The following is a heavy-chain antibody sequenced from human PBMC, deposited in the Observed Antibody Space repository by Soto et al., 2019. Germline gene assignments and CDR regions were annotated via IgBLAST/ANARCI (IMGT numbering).Heavy chain of an antibody. D-gene: IGHD6-6*01. CDR2: TYYRSKWYN. J-gene: IGHJ4*02. V-gene: IGHV6-1*01. CDR3: AGGGYSSSSAIDY. Sequence: SLTCAISGDSVSSNSATWNWIRQSPSRGLEWLGRTYYRSKWYNEYAASVKSRITINPDTSKNQFSLQLISVTPEDTALYYCAGGGYSSSSAIDYWGQGTLVTVSS. CDR1: GDSVSSNSAT.